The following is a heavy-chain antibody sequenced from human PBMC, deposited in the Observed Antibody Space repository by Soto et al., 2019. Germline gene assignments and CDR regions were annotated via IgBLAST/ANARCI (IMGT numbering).Heavy chain of an antibody. D-gene: IGHD5-12*01. J-gene: IGHJ6*02. CDR2: ISPDSGNT. CDR1: GYIFVNYG. CDR3: AMVDNDVTPTPHDV. Sequence: QVQLVQSGDEVRKPWSSVKVSCKASGYIFVNYGIAWVRQAPGQGLEWMGWISPDSGNTHYASKVQRRITITTDTPTSTAYMDQGSLTSEDTAVYDCAMVDNDVTPTPHDVWGQGTTVTVSS. V-gene: IGHV1-18*01.